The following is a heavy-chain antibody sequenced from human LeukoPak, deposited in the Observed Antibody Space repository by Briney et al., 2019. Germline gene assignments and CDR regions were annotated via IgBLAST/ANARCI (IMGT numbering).Heavy chain of an antibody. D-gene: IGHD6-19*01. CDR2: IYSGGST. J-gene: IGHJ4*02. CDR3: ARAKAVAGRPFDY. CDR1: GFTVSSNY. Sequence: GGSLRLSCAASGFTVSSNYMSWVRQAPGKGLEWVSVIYSGGSTYYADSVKGRFTISRDNSKNTLYLQMNSPRAEDTAVYYCARAKAVAGRPFDYWGQGTLVTVSS. V-gene: IGHV3-66*01.